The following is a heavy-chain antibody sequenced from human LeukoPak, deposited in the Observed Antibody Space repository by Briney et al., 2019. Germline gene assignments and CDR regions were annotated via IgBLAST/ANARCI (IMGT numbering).Heavy chain of an antibody. D-gene: IGHD4-17*01. CDR1: GFTFSSYA. Sequence: GGSLRLSCAASGFTFSSYAMSWVRQAPGKGLEWVSAISGSGGSTYYADSVKGRFTISRDNSKNTLYLRMNSLRAEDTAVYYCAKDQTTTPAPYYFDYWGQGTLVTVSS. CDR3: AKDQTTTPAPYYFDY. CDR2: ISGSGGST. J-gene: IGHJ4*02. V-gene: IGHV3-23*01.